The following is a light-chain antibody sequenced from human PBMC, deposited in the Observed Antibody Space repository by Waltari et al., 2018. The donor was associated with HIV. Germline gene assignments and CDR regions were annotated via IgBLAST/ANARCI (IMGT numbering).Light chain of an antibody. J-gene: IGKJ2*01. CDR1: QNILYSSNNKNY. Sequence: DIVMTQSPDSLAVSLGERATINCKSSQNILYSSNNKNYLAWYQQKPGQPPKLLIYWASTREFGVPDRFSGSGSGTDFTITVSSLQAEDVAVYYCQQYYTTPHTFGQGTNLEIK. CDR3: QQYYTTPHT. CDR2: WAS. V-gene: IGKV4-1*01.